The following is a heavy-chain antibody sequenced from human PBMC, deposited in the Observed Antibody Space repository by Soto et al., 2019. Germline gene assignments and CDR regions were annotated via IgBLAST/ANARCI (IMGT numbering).Heavy chain of an antibody. Sequence: GASVKVSCKASGGTFSSYAISWVRQAPGQGLEWMGGIIPIFGTANYAQKFQGRVTITADKSTSTAYMELSSLRSEDTAVYYCARVSLLVVRGVIIPPLFDPWGQGTLVTVSS. J-gene: IGHJ5*02. D-gene: IGHD3-10*01. CDR1: GGTFSSYA. CDR3: ARVSLLVVRGVIIPPLFDP. CDR2: IIPIFGTA. V-gene: IGHV1-69*06.